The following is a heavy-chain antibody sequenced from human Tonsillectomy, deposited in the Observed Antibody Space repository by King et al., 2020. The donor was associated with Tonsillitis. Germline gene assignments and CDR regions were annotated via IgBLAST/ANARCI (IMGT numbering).Heavy chain of an antibody. J-gene: IGHJ2*01. D-gene: IGHD6-6*01. V-gene: IGHV3-9*01. CDR1: GFTFDDYA. Sequence: EVQLVESGGDLVQPGRSLRVSCAASGFTFDDYAMHWVRQAPGKGLEWVSGISWNGASIRYADSVKGRFTISRDNANNSLYLQMNSLRPEDTAFYYCAKDVALAARPWYFDLWGRGTLVTVSS. CDR2: ISWNGASI. CDR3: AKDVALAARPWYFDL.